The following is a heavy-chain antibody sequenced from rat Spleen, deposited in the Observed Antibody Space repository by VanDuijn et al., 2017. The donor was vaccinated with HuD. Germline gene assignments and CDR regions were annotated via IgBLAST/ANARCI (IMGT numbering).Heavy chain of an antibody. Sequence: QVQLKESGPGLVQPSQTLSLTCTVSGFSLTSYNVHWVRQPTGKGLEWMGVIWTGGSTDYNSALKSRLSISRDTSKSQVFLQRNSLQTEDIATYYGARGPRHTTGNYFDYWGQGVMVTVSS. CDR1: GFSLTSYN. V-gene: IGHV2-30*01. J-gene: IGHJ2*01. CDR3: ARGPRHTTGNYFDY. CDR2: IWTGGST. D-gene: IGHD1-9*01.